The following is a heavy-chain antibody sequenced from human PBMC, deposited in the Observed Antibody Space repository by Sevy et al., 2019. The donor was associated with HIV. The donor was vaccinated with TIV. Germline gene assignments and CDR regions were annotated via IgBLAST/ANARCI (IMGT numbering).Heavy chain of an antibody. D-gene: IGHD6-19*01. V-gene: IGHV1-24*01. J-gene: IGHJ2*01. Sequence: ASVKVSCKVSGYTLTELSMHWVRQAPGKGLEWMGGFDPEDGETIYAQKFQGRVTMTEDTSTDTAYMERSSLGSEETAVYYCGTVSSGWYVYFDLWGRGTLVTVSS. CDR2: FDPEDGET. CDR3: GTVSSGWYVYFDL. CDR1: GYTLTELS.